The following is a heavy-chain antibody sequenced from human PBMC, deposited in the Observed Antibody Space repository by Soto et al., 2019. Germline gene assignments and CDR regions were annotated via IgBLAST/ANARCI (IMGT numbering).Heavy chain of an antibody. J-gene: IGHJ3*01. CDR1: GLTISGKKY. D-gene: IGHD1-1*01. Sequence: DVQLVESGGGWIQPGESLRLSCAAFGLTISGKKYVAWVRQAPGKGLEWVSGLYDVDGSFYADSVRGRFTTSSDSSNTTVYLQMNDLRPDDTAVYYCATWHEREHAYDVWGQGTPVTVSS. CDR2: LYDVDGS. CDR3: ATWHEREHAYDV. V-gene: IGHV3-53*01.